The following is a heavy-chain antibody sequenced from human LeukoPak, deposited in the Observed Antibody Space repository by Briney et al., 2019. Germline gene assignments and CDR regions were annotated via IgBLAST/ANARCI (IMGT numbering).Heavy chain of an antibody. CDR3: ARVRAGGEMATIRDYYFDY. D-gene: IGHD5-24*01. J-gene: IGHJ4*02. V-gene: IGHV4-59*01. CDR1: GGSISSYY. CDR2: IYYSGST. Sequence: PSETLSLTCTVSGGSISSYYWSWIRQPPGKGLEWIGYIYYSGSTNYNPSLKSRVTISVDTSKNQFSLKLSSVTAVDTAVYYCARVRAGGEMATIRDYYFDYWGQGTLVTVSS.